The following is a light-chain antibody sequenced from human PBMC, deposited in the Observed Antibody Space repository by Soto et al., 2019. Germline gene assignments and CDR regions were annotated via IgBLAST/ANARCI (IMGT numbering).Light chain of an antibody. Sequence: QSALTQPASVSGSPGQSITISCTGTNSDVGGYNYVSWYQHHPGTAPKVMIYDVTKRPSGVPDRFSGSKSGNTASLTISGLQAEDEADYYCCSYAGSYTWVFGGGTKLTVL. CDR3: CSYAGSYTWV. CDR1: NSDVGGYNY. V-gene: IGLV2-11*01. J-gene: IGLJ3*02. CDR2: DVT.